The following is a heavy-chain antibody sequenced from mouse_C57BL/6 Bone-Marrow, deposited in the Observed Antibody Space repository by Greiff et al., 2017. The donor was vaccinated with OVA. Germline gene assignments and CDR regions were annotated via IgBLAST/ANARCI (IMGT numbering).Heavy chain of an antibody. Sequence: QVQLQQPGTELVKPGASVKLSCKASGYTFTSYWMHWVKQRPGQGLEWIGNIIPSNGGTNYNEKFKSKATLTVDKSSSTAYMQLSSLTTEDAAVYYYARREITTVKDYGGQGTTLTVSA. CDR1: GYTFTSYW. CDR2: IIPSNGGT. CDR3: ARREITTVKDY. D-gene: IGHD1-1*01. J-gene: IGHJ2*01. V-gene: IGHV1-53*01.